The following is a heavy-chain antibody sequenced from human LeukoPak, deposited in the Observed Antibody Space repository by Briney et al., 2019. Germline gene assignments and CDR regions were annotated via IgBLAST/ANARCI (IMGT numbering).Heavy chain of an antibody. CDR2: INHSGST. CDR1: GGSFSGYY. V-gene: IGHV4-34*01. J-gene: IGHJ6*04. Sequence: PSETLSLTCAVYGGSFSGYYWSWIRQPPGKGLEWIGEINHSGSTNYNPSLKSRVTISVDTSKNQFSLKLSSMTAADTAVYYCARGFHGMDVWGKGTTVTVSS. CDR3: ARGFHGMDV.